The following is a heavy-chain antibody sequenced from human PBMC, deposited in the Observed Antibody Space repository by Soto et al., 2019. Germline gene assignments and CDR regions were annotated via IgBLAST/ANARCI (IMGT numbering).Heavy chain of an antibody. CDR1: GGSISSSSYY. V-gene: IGHV4-39*01. Sequence: PSETLSLTCTVSGGSISSSSYYWGWIRQPPGKGLEWIGSIYYSGSTYYNPSLKSRVTISVDTSKNQFSLKLSSVTAADTAVYYCARRRYSGSYIRSWFEPWGQGTLVTVSS. CDR3: ARRRYSGSYIRSWFEP. D-gene: IGHD1-26*01. CDR2: IYYSGST. J-gene: IGHJ5*02.